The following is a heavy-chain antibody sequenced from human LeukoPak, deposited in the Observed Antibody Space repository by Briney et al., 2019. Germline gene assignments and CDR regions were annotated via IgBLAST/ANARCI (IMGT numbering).Heavy chain of an antibody. Sequence: SETLSLTCSVSGGSISSYYWNWIRKTPGKGLKWIGYIYYSGRTNYNSSLKSRVTISVDTSKNQFSLTLSSVTTADTAVYYCARGQKYRNGYTVTELGSGYFAYWGQGTLVTVSS. CDR1: GGSISSYY. V-gene: IGHV4-59*01. J-gene: IGHJ4*02. CDR3: ARGQKYRNGYTVTELGSGYFAY. D-gene: IGHD5-18*01. CDR2: IYYSGRT.